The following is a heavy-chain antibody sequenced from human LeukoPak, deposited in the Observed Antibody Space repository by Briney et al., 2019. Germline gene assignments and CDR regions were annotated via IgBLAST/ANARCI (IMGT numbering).Heavy chain of an antibody. Sequence: SETLSLTCTVSDYSISISSGYYWAWIRQPPGKGLEWIGEINQSGSTHYNPSLKSRVTISVDTSKSQFSLKVTSVTAADTAVYYCARTETNTSWSPDFDSWGQGTLVTVSS. CDR3: ARTETNTSWSPDFDS. CDR1: DYSISISSGYY. V-gene: IGHV4-38-2*02. J-gene: IGHJ4*02. CDR2: INQSGST. D-gene: IGHD2-2*01.